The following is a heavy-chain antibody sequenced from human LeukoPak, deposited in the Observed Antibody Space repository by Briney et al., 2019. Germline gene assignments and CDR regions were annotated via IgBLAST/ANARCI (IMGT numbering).Heavy chain of an antibody. CDR2: IYYGEST. CDR3: ARGPEGYSSAWYDY. D-gene: IGHD6-19*01. Sequence: SETLSLTCTVSGGSISTSSYCWGWIRQPPGKGLEWIGSIYYGESTYCNPSLKSRVTISVDTSKNQFSLKLKSVTAADTAVYYCARGPEGYSSAWYDYWGQGTLVTVAS. V-gene: IGHV4-39*07. CDR1: GGSISTSSYC. J-gene: IGHJ4*02.